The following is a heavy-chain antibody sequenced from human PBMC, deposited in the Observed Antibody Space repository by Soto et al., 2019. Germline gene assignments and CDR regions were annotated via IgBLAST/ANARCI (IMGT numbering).Heavy chain of an antibody. CDR1: GGSISSSSYY. CDR3: ASQTTVTTHYYYGMDV. V-gene: IGHV4-39*01. CDR2: IYYSGST. J-gene: IGHJ6*02. Sequence: NPSETLSLTCTVSGGSISSSSYYWGWIRQPPGKGLEWIGSIYYSGSTYYNPSLKSRVTISVDTSKNQFSLKLSSVTAADTAVYYCASQTTVTTHYYYGMDVWGQGTTVTVSS. D-gene: IGHD4-17*01.